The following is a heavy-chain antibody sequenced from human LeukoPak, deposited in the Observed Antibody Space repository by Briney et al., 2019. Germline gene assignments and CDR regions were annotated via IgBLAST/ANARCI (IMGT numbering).Heavy chain of an antibody. D-gene: IGHD3-10*01. CDR1: GGTFSSYA. Sequence: SVKVSFKASGGTFSSYAISWVGQAPGQGLKWMGGIIPIFGTAKYAQKFQGRVTITADESTSTAYMELSSLRSADTAVYYCASPGGHYYGSGSYYQFDYWGQGALVTVSS. CDR3: ASPGGHYYGSGSYYQFDY. J-gene: IGHJ4*02. V-gene: IGHV1-69*13. CDR2: IIPIFGTA.